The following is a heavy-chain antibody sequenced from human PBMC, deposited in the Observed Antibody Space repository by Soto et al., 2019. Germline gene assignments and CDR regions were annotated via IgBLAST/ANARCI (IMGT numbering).Heavy chain of an antibody. V-gene: IGHV3-48*01. Sequence: EVQLVESGGVLVQPGGSLRLSCAASGFTFSSYSMNWVRQAPGKGLEWVSYISSSSSNIYYADSVKGRFTISRDNAKNSLYLQMTSLRAEDTDVYYCARAGLTGGDDFWSGPDDAFDIWGQGIMDTV. CDR1: GFTFSSYS. D-gene: IGHD3-3*01. CDR2: ISSSSSNI. CDR3: ARAGLTGGDDFWSGPDDAFDI. J-gene: IGHJ3*02.